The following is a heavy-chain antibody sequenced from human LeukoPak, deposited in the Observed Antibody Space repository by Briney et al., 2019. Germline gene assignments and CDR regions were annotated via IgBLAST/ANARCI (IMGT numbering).Heavy chain of an antibody. CDR3: AKPARGSSWYFDY. J-gene: IGHJ4*02. Sequence: GGSLRLSCAASGFTFSSYGMHWVRQAPGKGLEWVAVISYDGSNKYYADSVKGRFTISRDNSKNTLYLQMNSLRAEDTAVYYCAKPARGSSWYFDYWGQGTLVTVSS. CDR2: ISYDGSNK. D-gene: IGHD6-13*01. V-gene: IGHV3-30*18. CDR1: GFTFSSYG.